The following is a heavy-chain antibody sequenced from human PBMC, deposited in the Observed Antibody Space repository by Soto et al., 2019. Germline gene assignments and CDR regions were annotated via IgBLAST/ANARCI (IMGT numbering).Heavy chain of an antibody. CDR2: IYYSGST. V-gene: IGHV4-59*01. D-gene: IGHD3-10*01. CDR3: ARDELLWFGDWGRGMDV. Sequence: QVQLQESGPGLVKPSETLSLTCTVSGGSISSYYWSWIRQPPGKGLDWIGYIYYSGSTNYNPSLKGRVTISVDTSKNQFSLKLSSVTAADTAVYYCARDELLWFGDWGRGMDVWGQGTTVTVSS. J-gene: IGHJ6*02. CDR1: GGSISSYY.